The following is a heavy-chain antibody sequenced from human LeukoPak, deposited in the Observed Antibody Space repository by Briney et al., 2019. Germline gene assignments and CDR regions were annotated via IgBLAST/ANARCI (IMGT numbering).Heavy chain of an antibody. CDR2: ISAYNGNT. Sequence: ASVKVSCKASGYTFTSYGISWVRQAPGQGLEWMGWISAYNGNTNYAQKLQGRVTMTTDTSTSTAYMELRSLRSDDTAVYYCAREGNRYCSSTSCYDFDCWGQGTLVTVSS. V-gene: IGHV1-18*01. CDR3: AREGNRYCSSTSCYDFDC. J-gene: IGHJ4*02. CDR1: GYTFTSYG. D-gene: IGHD2-2*01.